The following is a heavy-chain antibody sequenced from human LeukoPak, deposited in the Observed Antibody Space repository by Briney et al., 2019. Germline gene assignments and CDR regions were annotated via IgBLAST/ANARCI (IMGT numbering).Heavy chain of an antibody. J-gene: IGHJ2*01. CDR3: ARDPRRQYYGSGTDWYFDL. Sequence: ASVKVSCKASGYTFTGYYMHWVRQAPGQGLERMGWINPNSGGTNYAQKFQGWVTMTRDTSISTAYMELSRLRSDDTAVYYCARDPRRQYYGSGTDWYFDLWGRGTLVTVSS. V-gene: IGHV1-2*04. CDR1: GYTFTGYY. CDR2: INPNSGGT. D-gene: IGHD3-10*01.